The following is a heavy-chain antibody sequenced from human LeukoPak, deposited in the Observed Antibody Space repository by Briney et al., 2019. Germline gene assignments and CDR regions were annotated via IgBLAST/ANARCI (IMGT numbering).Heavy chain of an antibody. CDR3: AKQDSGTKDY. D-gene: IGHD1-26*01. CDR2: VSETGGDV. Sequence: RGSLRLSCAASGFTFSNYPMSWVRQAPGKGLEWVSSVSETGGDVFYADSVKGRFTVSRDNSKKTVYLQKNRLRGEDTAIYYCAKQDSGTKDYSGQGTLVTVSS. V-gene: IGHV3-23*01. CDR1: GFTFSNYP. J-gene: IGHJ4*02.